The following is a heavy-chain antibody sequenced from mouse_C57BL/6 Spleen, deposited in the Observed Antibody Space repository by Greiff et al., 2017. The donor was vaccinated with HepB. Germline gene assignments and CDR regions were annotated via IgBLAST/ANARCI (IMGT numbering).Heavy chain of an antibody. CDR1: GFTFSSYA. Sequence: EVRRVESGGGLVKPGGSLKLSCAASGFTFSSYAMSWVRQTPEKRLEWVATISDGGSYTYYPDNVKGRFTISRDNAKNNLYLQMSQLKSEDTAMYYCARGYYGTTLYAMDYWGQGTSVTVSS. CDR3: ARGYYGTTLYAMDY. D-gene: IGHD1-1*01. CDR2: ISDGGSYT. V-gene: IGHV5-4*01. J-gene: IGHJ4*01.